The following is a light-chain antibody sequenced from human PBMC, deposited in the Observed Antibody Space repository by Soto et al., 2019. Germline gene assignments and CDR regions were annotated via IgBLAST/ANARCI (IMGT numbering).Light chain of an antibody. CDR3: MQGRQILFT. Sequence: DIVMTQSPLSLSVTPGEPASISCRSSQSLLHSNGYNYVDWYVQRPGQSPQLLIYLGSTRASVVPDRFSGSGSATDFTLKISRVEAEDVGVYYCMQGRQILFTFGPGTKVDFK. CDR2: LGS. V-gene: IGKV2-28*01. J-gene: IGKJ3*01. CDR1: QSLLHSNGYNY.